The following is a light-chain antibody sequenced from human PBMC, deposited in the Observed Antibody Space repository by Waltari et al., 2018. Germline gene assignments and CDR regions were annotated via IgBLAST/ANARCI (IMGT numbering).Light chain of an antibody. CDR2: DAS. CDR3: QQGINWPLT. J-gene: IGKJ5*01. V-gene: IGKV3-11*01. CDR1: QSVSSY. Sequence: EIVLTQSPATLSLSPGERATLSCRASQSVSSYLAWYQQKPGQAPRLLIYDASKMATGIPARFSGSGSGTDFTLTISSLEPEDFAVYYCQQGINWPLTFGQGTRLGIK.